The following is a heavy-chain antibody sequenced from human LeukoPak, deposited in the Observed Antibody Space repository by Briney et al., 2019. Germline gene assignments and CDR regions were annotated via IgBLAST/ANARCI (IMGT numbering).Heavy chain of an antibody. CDR1: GFTFSSYG. V-gene: IGHV3-30*18. Sequence: GRSLRLSCAASGFTFSSYGMHWVRQAPGKGLEWVAVISYDGSNKYYADSVKGRFTISRDNSKNTLYLQMSSLRAEDTAVYYCAKDAIDITQGNGMDVWGQGTTVTVSS. J-gene: IGHJ6*02. CDR3: AKDAIDITQGNGMDV. D-gene: IGHD3-3*01. CDR2: ISYDGSNK.